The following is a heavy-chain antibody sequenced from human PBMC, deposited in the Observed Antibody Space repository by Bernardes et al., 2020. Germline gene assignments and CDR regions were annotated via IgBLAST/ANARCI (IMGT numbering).Heavy chain of an antibody. D-gene: IGHD3-22*01. CDR2: IKQDGSEK. J-gene: IGHJ4*02. Sequence: GRSLRLSCAASVFTFSNFCMSWVRQAPGKGLEWVANIKQDGSEKYYVDSVKGRFTISRDNAKNSLYLQMNNLRAEDTAVYYWARDGDTSGYSDWGQGTLVTVSS. V-gene: IGHV3-7*01. CDR3: ARDGDTSGYSD. CDR1: VFTFSNFC.